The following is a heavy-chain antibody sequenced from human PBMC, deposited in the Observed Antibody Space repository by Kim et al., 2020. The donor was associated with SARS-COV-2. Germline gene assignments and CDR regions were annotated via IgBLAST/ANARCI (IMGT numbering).Heavy chain of an antibody. D-gene: IGHD2-2*01. J-gene: IGHJ6*03. V-gene: IGHV4-30-4*01. CDR2: IYYSGST. Sequence: SETLSLTCTVSGGSISSGDYYWSWIRQPPGKGLEWIGYIYYSGSTYYNPSLKSRVTISVDTSKNQFSLKLSSVTAADTAVYYCARDGDESSTSCCMDVWGKGTTVTVSS. CDR3: ARDGDESSTSCCMDV. CDR1: GGSISSGDYY.